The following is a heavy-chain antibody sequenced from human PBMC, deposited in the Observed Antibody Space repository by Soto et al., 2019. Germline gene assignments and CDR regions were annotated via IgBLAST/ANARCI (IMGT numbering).Heavy chain of an antibody. D-gene: IGHD3-3*01. CDR1: GYTFTSYY. CDR3: TRVLYNFWSGYGMDI. V-gene: IGHV1-46*01. J-gene: IGHJ6*02. CDR2: ITPNSGRT. Sequence: QEQLVQSGAEVKKPGASVTVSCKAFGYTFTSYYIYWVRQAPGQGLEWMGAITPNSGRTTNAQKFQGRVNMTRDTSTSTVFMELSSLRSDDTAIFYCTRVLYNFWSGYGMDIWGQGTTVTVSS.